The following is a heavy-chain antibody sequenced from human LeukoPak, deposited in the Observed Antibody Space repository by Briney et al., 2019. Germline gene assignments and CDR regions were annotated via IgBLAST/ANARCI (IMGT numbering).Heavy chain of an antibody. CDR3: ARRVLETTVTSNWFDP. CDR1: GGSFSGYY. CDR2: INHSGST. V-gene: IGHV4-34*01. D-gene: IGHD4-17*01. Sequence: PSETLSLTCAVYGGSFSGYYWSWIRQPPGKGLEWIGEINHSGSTNYNPSLESRVTISVDTSKNQFSLKLSSVTAADTAVYYCARRVLETTVTSNWFDPWGQGTLVTVSS. J-gene: IGHJ5*02.